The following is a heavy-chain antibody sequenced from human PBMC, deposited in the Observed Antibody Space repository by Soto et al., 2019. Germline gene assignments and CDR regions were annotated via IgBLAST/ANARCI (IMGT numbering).Heavy chain of an antibody. CDR1: GCTFSGYY. J-gene: IGHJ4*02. Sequence: QVQLVQSGAEVKESGASVKVSCKASGCTFSGYYIDWVRQAPGQAPEWVGEIGPKSGDTRYAQKFQGRVTMTKDTSITTVYMELRNLSPDDTAVYFCGRGRTGEIVIFYWGQGTLVTVHS. CDR3: GRGRTGEIVIFY. D-gene: IGHD7-27*01. CDR2: IGPKSGDT. V-gene: IGHV1-2*02.